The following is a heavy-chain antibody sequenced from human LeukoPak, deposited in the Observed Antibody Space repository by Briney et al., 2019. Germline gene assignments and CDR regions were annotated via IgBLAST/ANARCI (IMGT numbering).Heavy chain of an antibody. V-gene: IGHV4-39*01. CDR2: IHNSGST. CDR1: GGSISNSNNY. D-gene: IGHD1-26*01. Sequence: SETLSLTCTVSGGSISNSNNYWGWIRQPPGKVLELIGSIHNSGSTYYNPSLKSRVTMTVATYKNQFSLKLSSVTAADTAVFHCARQRLERSRVNGFESWGQGTLVTVSS. J-gene: IGHJ5*01. CDR3: ARQRLERSRVNGFES.